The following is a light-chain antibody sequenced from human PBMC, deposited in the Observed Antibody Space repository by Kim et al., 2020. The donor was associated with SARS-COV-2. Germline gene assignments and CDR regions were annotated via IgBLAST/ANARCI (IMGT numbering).Light chain of an antibody. CDR1: ESISSY. CDR3: QRSFSTQYT. V-gene: IGKV1-39*01. CDR2: AAS. Sequence: DIQMTQSPSYLSASVGDRVTIICRASESISSYLNWYQQKSGEAPKLLIYAASTLQSGVPSRFSGGGSGTDFTLTITSLQPRDSATYYCQRSFSTQYTFGQGTKLEI. J-gene: IGKJ2*01.